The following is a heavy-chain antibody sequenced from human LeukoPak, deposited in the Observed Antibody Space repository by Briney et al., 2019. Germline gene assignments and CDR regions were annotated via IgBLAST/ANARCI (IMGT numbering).Heavy chain of an antibody. CDR1: GFTFSRYW. Sequence: GGSLRLSCAASGFTFSRYWMTWVRQAPGEGLEWVANIKLDGSEKYYVDSVKGRFTISRDNAKNSLYLQMNSLRAEDSAVYYCARDQSPYYWGQGTLVTVSS. J-gene: IGHJ4*02. CDR3: ARDQSPYY. CDR2: IKLDGSEK. V-gene: IGHV3-7*01.